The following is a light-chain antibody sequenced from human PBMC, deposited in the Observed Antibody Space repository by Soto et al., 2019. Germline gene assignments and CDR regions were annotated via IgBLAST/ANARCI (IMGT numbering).Light chain of an antibody. Sequence: EIVLTQSPGTLSLSPGERATLSCRASQSVGNNNLAWYQQKPGQAPRLLIYGASSRATGIPNRFSGSGSGTDFTLTISRLEPEEFAVYYCQQYANSPRTFGGGTKVEIK. J-gene: IGKJ4*01. V-gene: IGKV3-20*01. CDR3: QQYANSPRT. CDR1: QSVGNNN. CDR2: GAS.